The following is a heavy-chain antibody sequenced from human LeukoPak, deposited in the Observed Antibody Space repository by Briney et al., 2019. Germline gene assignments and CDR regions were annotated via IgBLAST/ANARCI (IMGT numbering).Heavy chain of an antibody. CDR3: ARDESLARYGDYVIDY. V-gene: IGHV3-30*02. J-gene: IGHJ4*02. CDR2: IRYDGSNK. Sequence: GGSLRLSCAASGFTFSSYGMHWVRQAPGKGLEWVAFIRYDGSNKYYADSVKGRFTISRDNSKNTLYLQMNSLRAEDTAVYYCARDESLARYGDYVIDYWGQGTLVTVSS. CDR1: GFTFSSYG. D-gene: IGHD4-17*01.